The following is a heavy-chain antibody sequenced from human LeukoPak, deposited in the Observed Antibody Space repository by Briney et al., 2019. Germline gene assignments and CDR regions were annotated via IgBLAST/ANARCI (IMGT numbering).Heavy chain of an antibody. CDR3: TASPMAGIDH. Sequence: GGSLRLSCVASGFTFSSAWLSWVRQAPGKGLECVGRIKNKGDDETRDYAAPVKGRFTISRDDSKNTLFLQMNSLKIEDTAVYYCTASPMAGIDHWGQGSLVTVSS. CDR2: IKNKGDDETR. D-gene: IGHD1-14*01. J-gene: IGHJ4*02. CDR1: GFTFSSAW. V-gene: IGHV3-15*01.